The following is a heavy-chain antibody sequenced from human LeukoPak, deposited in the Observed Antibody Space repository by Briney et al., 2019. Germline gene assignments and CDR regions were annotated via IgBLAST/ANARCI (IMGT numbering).Heavy chain of an antibody. CDR1: GDSISSYY. J-gene: IGHJ2*01. Sequence: SETLSLNCTVSGDSISSYYWSWIRQPPGKGLEWIGYIYYSGSTNYNPSLKSRVTISVDTSKNQFSLKLSSVTAADTAVYYCARDGIAVAGSYWYFDLWGRGTLVTVSS. V-gene: IGHV4-59*01. D-gene: IGHD6-19*01. CDR3: ARDGIAVAGSYWYFDL. CDR2: IYYSGST.